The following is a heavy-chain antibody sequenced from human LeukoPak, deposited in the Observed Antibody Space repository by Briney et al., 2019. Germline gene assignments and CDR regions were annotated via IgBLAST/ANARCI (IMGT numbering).Heavy chain of an antibody. CDR2: ISGSGDTT. CDR3: ARVADSSGYYFDDAFDI. CDR1: GFTFSTYA. J-gene: IGHJ3*02. D-gene: IGHD3-22*01. Sequence: PGGSLRLSCAASGFTFSTYAMSWVRQAPGKGLEWVSVISGSGDTTHYADSVRGRFTISRDNSKNTLYLQMNSLRAEDTAVYYCARVADSSGYYFDDAFDIWGQGTVVTVSS. V-gene: IGHV3-23*01.